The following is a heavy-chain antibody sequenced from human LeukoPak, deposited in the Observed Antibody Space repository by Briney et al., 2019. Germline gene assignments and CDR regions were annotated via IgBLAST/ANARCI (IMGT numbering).Heavy chain of an antibody. D-gene: IGHD5-18*01. Sequence: ASVKVSCKASGYTFTYYYIHWVRRAPGHGLEWMGLINPNGGSTDHAQKFQGRVTMTRDTSTTTVYMELSSLRSEDTAVYYCARAAGDSYGYRYYFDYLGQGTLVTVSS. CDR3: ARAAGDSYGYRYYFDY. CDR1: GYTFTYYY. V-gene: IGHV1-46*01. CDR2: INPNGGST. J-gene: IGHJ4*02.